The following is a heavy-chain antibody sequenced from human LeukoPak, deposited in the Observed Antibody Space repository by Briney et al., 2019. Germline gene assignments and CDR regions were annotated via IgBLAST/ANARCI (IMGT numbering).Heavy chain of an antibody. D-gene: IGHD2-2*01. Sequence: PSETLSLTCTVSDGSVSISSTYWGWIRQPPGRGLEWFGSIYYSGSTYYNPSLKSRVSISVDTSKNQFSLKLSSVTAADTAVYYCARQGTTSPQHYFYYYGMDVWGQGTTVTVSS. CDR2: IYYSGST. J-gene: IGHJ6*02. CDR1: DGSVSISSTY. CDR3: ARQGTTSPQHYFYYYGMDV. V-gene: IGHV4-39*01.